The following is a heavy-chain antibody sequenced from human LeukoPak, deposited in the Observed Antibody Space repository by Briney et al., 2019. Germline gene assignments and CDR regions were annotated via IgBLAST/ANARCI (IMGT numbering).Heavy chain of an antibody. V-gene: IGHV3-23*01. Sequence: GGSLRLSCVASGFTFNNYAMTWVRQAPGKGLEWVSAISGSGYSTYYADSVKGRFTISRDNSKNTLYLQMNSPRAEDTALYFCAQWSRYFDYWGQGTLVTVSS. CDR2: ISGSGYST. J-gene: IGHJ4*02. CDR3: AQWSRYFDY. D-gene: IGHD1-26*01. CDR1: GFTFNNYA.